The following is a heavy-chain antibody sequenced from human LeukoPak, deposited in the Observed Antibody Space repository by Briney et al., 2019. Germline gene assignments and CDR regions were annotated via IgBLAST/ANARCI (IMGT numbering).Heavy chain of an antibody. V-gene: IGHV3-66*01. J-gene: IGHJ4*02. CDR3: ARDGRDISGYYLKYDY. CDR1: GFTVSSNY. D-gene: IGHD3-22*01. Sequence: GGSLRLSCAASGFTVSSNYMSWVRQAPGKGLEWVSVIYSGGNTYYAESVEDRFTISRDNSKSTLYLQMNSLRAEDTAVYYCARDGRDISGYYLKYDYWGQGTLVTVSS. CDR2: IYSGGNT.